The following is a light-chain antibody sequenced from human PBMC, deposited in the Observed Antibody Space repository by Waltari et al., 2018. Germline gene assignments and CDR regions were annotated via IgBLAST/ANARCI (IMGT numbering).Light chain of an antibody. CDR2: GAS. V-gene: IGKV3-20*01. J-gene: IGKJ4*01. CDR3: QQYNSYFLT. Sequence: EIVLTQSPGTLSLSPGERATLSCRASQSVSSSYLAWYQQKPGQAPRLLIYGASSRATGIPDRFSGSGSGTDFTLTISSLQPDDFATYYCQQYNSYFLTFGGGTKVEIK. CDR1: QSVSSSY.